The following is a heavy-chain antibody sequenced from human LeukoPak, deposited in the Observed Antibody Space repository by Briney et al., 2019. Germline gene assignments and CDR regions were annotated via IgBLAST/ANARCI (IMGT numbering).Heavy chain of an antibody. D-gene: IGHD2-15*01. CDR1: GYTFTGYY. CDR2: INPNSGGT. CDR3: ARDPLLGYYYYYYGMDV. V-gene: IGHV1-2*06. J-gene: IGHJ6*02. Sequence: ASVTVSCKASGYTFTGYYMHWVRQAPGQGLEWMGRINPNSGGTNYAQKFQGRVTMTRDTSISTAYMELSRLRSDDTAVYYCARDPLLGYYYYYYGMDVWGQGTTVTVSS.